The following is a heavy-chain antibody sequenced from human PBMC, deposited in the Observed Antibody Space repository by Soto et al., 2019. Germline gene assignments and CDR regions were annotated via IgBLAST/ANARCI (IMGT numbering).Heavy chain of an antibody. D-gene: IGHD6-13*01. CDR2: ISAYNGNT. J-gene: IGHJ4*02. Sequence: QVQLVQSGAEVKKPGASVKVSCKASGYTFTSYGISWVRQAPGQGLEWMGWISAYNGNTNYAQKLQGRVTMTTDTSTGTACMELRSLRADDTAVYSWARDTAAAGIFDYWRQGTLVTVSS. V-gene: IGHV1-18*01. CDR3: ARDTAAAGIFDY. CDR1: GYTFTSYG.